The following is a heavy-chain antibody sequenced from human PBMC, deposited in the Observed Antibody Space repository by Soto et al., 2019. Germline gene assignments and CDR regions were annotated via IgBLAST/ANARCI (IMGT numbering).Heavy chain of an antibody. CDR3: ARNPHKRYYYYMDV. D-gene: IGHD1-1*01. J-gene: IGHJ6*03. V-gene: IGHV3-30*03. CDR2: ISYDGSNK. Sequence: GGSLRLSCAASGFTFSSYGMHWVRQAPGKGLEWVVVISYDGSNKYYADSVKGRFTISRDNFKNTLYLQMNSLRAEDTAVYYCARNPHKRYYYYMDVWGKGTTVTVSS. CDR1: GFTFSSYG.